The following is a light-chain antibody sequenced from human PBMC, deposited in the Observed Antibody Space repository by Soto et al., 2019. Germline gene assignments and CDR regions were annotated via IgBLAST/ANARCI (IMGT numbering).Light chain of an antibody. CDR1: QSISSW. V-gene: IGKV1-5*03. CDR3: QQYNSHSSYT. CDR2: KAS. J-gene: IGKJ2*01. Sequence: DIQMTQSPSTLSASVGDRVTITCRASQSISSWLAWYQQKPGKAPKLLIYKASSLESGVPSRFSGSGSGTEFTLTIISLQPDDFATYYCQQYNSHSSYTFGQGTNLEIK.